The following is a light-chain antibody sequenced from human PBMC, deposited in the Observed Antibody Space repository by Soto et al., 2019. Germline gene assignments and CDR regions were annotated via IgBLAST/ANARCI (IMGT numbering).Light chain of an antibody. CDR2: KVS. CDR1: QSLAYTDGFTY. CDR3: IQGTRCPRIT. V-gene: IGKV2-30*01. Sequence: DVVMTPSPLSLPVTLGQPASSSCRSSQSLAYTDGFTYLNWFQQRPGKSPRRLIFKVSKRDSGVPDRSSGSGSGTDFTLTISRVEAEDVGVYYCIQGTRCPRITFGNGTRLEIK. J-gene: IGKJ5*01.